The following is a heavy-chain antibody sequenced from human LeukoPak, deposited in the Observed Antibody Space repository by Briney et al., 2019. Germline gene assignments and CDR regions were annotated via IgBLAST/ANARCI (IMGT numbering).Heavy chain of an antibody. J-gene: IGHJ4*02. V-gene: IGHV1-69*01. CDR2: IIPIFDTA. Sequence: SVKVSCKASGGTFISYAISWVGQAPGQGLEWMGGIIPIFDTANYAQKFQGRVMITADESTSTAYMELSSLRSEYTAVYYCAITKHDYGDYYFDYRGQGTLVTVSS. D-gene: IGHD4-17*01. CDR3: AITKHDYGDYYFDY. CDR1: GGTFISYA.